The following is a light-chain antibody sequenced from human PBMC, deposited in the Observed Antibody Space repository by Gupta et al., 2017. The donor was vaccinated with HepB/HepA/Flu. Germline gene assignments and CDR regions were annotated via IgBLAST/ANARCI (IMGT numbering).Light chain of an antibody. J-gene: IGLJ1*01. CDR2: DVT. V-gene: IGLV2-11*01. Sequence: QSALTQPRSVSGSPGQSVPISCTGTSSDVGRYNYVSWYQQHPGKAPKFMIYDVTKRPSGVPDRFSGSKSGNTASLTISGLQAEDEADYYCCSYAGNYLYVFGTGTKVTVL. CDR1: SSDVGRYNY. CDR3: CSYAGNYLYV.